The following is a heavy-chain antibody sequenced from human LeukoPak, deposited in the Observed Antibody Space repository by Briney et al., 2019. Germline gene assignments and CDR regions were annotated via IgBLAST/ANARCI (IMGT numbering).Heavy chain of an antibody. Sequence: GGSLRLSCAASGFTFSSYGMHWVRQAPGKGLEWVAVISYDGSNKYYADSVKGRFTISRDNSKNTLYLQMNSLRAEDTAVYYCAKGKTITMVRGDLGYWGQGTLVTVSS. J-gene: IGHJ4*02. CDR2: ISYDGSNK. CDR3: AKGKTITMVRGDLGY. V-gene: IGHV3-30*18. CDR1: GFTFSSYG. D-gene: IGHD3-10*01.